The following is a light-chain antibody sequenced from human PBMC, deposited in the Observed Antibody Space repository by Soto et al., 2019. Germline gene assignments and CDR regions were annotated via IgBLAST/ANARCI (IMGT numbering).Light chain of an antibody. Sequence: QSALTPPASVSGSPGQSITISCTGTSSDVGGYKYVSWYQQHPGKAPKLIIYEVSNRPSGVSNRFSGSKSGNTASLTISGLQAEDETDDYCNSFTSSSTYVFGTGTKVTVL. J-gene: IGLJ1*01. V-gene: IGLV2-14*01. CDR1: SSDVGGYKY. CDR2: EVS. CDR3: NSFTSSSTYV.